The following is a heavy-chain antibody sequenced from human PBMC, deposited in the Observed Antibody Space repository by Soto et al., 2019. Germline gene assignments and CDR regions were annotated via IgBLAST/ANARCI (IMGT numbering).Heavy chain of an antibody. Sequence: GESLKISCKGSGYNFSSHRIGWVRQMPGKGLDWMGIIYPGDSDTRYSPSFLGQVTISADKSINTAYLQWSSLKASDTAMYYCARQGNGAEGFDFWGQGALVTVSS. CDR1: GYNFSSHR. CDR2: IYPGDSDT. J-gene: IGHJ4*02. D-gene: IGHD4-17*01. CDR3: ARQGNGAEGFDF. V-gene: IGHV5-51*01.